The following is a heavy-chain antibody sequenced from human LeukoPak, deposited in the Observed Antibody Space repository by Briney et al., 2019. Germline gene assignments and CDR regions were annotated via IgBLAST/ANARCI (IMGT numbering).Heavy chain of an antibody. Sequence: PSETLSLTCTVSGGSISSYYWSWIRQPPGKGLEWIGEINHSGSTNYNPSLKSRVTISVDTSKNQFSLKLSSVTAADTAVYYCARRADSMGQSDDYWGQGTLVTVSS. D-gene: IGHD2/OR15-2a*01. J-gene: IGHJ4*02. CDR2: INHSGST. CDR1: GGSISSYY. CDR3: ARRADSMGQSDDY. V-gene: IGHV4-34*01.